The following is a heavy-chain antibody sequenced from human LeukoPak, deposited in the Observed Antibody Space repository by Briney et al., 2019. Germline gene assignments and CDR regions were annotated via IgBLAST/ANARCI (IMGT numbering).Heavy chain of an antibody. D-gene: IGHD5-12*01. CDR2: IYYSGST. J-gene: IGHJ4*02. Sequence: SETLSLTCTVSGGSISSSSYYWGWIRQPPGKGLEWIGSIYYSGSTYYNPSLKSRVTISVDTSKNQFSLKLSSVTAADTAVYYCAQFSGYDTGGYRAPYYFDYWGQGTLVTVSS. CDR3: AQFSGYDTGGYRAPYYFDY. V-gene: IGHV4-39*01. CDR1: GGSISSSSYY.